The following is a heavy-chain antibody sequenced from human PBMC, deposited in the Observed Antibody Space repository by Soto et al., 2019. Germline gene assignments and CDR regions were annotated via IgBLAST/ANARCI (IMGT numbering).Heavy chain of an antibody. D-gene: IGHD2-15*01. CDR3: ASSVVVPSTMNYFDY. V-gene: IGHV5-51*01. CDR1: GYSFTSFW. CDR2: IYPGDSDT. Sequence: GESLKISCKGSGYSFTSFWIGWVRQMPGKGLEWMGIIYPGDSDTRYSPSFQGQVTISADKSISTAYLQWSSLKASDTAMYYCASSVVVPSTMNYFDYWGQGSLVTVSS. J-gene: IGHJ4*02.